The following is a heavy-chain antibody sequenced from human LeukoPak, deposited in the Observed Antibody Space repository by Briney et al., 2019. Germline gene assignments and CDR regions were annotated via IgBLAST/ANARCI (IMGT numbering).Heavy chain of an antibody. CDR2: IWYDGSNK. V-gene: IGHV3-33*01. CDR3: ARGATYAYYQDY. D-gene: IGHD1-26*01. CDR1: GFTFSSYG. J-gene: IGHJ4*02. Sequence: PPGGSLRLSCAASGFTFSSYGMHWVRQAPGKGLEWVAVIWYDGSNKYYADSVKGRFTISRDNSKNTLYLQMNSLRAEDTAVYYCARGATYAYYQDYWGQGTLVTVSS.